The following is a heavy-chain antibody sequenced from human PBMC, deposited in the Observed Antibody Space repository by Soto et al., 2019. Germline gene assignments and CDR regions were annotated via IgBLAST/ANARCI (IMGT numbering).Heavy chain of an antibody. CDR1: GFSFISYS. J-gene: IGHJ6*02. CDR2: ISYDGSNK. V-gene: IGHV3-30*04. D-gene: IGHD6-13*01. Sequence: PWGSLRLSCAASGFSFISYSMRWFRQSPGKGLEWVAVISYDGSNKYYADSVKGRFTITRDSSKNTVSLQMNSLRLEDTAVYYCARAPPRGIAAPGTWGSGMDVWGQGTTVTVSS. CDR3: ARAPPRGIAAPGTWGSGMDV.